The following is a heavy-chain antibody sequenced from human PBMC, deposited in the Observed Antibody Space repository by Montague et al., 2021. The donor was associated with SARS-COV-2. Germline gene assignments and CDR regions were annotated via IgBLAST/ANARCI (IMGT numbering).Heavy chain of an antibody. D-gene: IGHD2-2*01. V-gene: IGHV6-1*01. CDR2: TYYRSRWYN. J-gene: IGHJ4*02. Sequence: CAISGDSVSSNLATWNWIRQSPSRGLDWLGRTYYRSRWYNDYAESVKSRITIDPDTSKHQFSLHLNSVTPEDTAVYYCARIPVGSKYYFDFWGQGTLVTVSS. CDR1: GDSVSSNLAT. CDR3: ARIPVGSKYYFDF.